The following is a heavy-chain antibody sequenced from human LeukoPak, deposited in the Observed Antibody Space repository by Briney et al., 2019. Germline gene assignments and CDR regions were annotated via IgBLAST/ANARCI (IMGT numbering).Heavy chain of an antibody. J-gene: IGHJ4*02. V-gene: IGHV1-46*01. CDR1: GYTFTSYY. Sequence: GASVKVSCKASGYTFTSYYMHWVRQAPGQGLEWMGIINPSGGSTSYAQKFQGRATMTRDTSTSTVYMELSSLRSEDTAVYYCARDLGLLAGGYYFDYWGQGTLVTVSS. CDR2: INPSGGST. CDR3: ARDLGLLAGGYYFDY. D-gene: IGHD2-8*02.